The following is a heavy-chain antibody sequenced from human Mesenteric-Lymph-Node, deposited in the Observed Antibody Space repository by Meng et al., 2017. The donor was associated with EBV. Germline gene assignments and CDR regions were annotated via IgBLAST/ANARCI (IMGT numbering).Heavy chain of an antibody. D-gene: IGHD3-10*01. CDR1: GFRFSDYS. V-gene: IGHV3-74*01. J-gene: IGHJ2*01. CDR2: ISQDGSIT. Sequence: QMVEAGGGLVQPGGSLRLSCAASGFRFSDYSMVWVRQAPGKGLVWVSYISQDGSITSYVDSVKGRFTISRDNAKNTLFLQMNSLGVDDTAMYYCTRNGDGLALWGRGTLVTVSS. CDR3: TRNGDGLAL.